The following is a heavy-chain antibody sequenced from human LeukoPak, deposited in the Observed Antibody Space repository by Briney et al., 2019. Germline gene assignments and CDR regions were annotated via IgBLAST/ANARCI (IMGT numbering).Heavy chain of an antibody. CDR1: GFTFSSYA. D-gene: IGHD2-15*01. CDR2: IDSSNSPI. CDR3: ARDRCSGGSCYFDY. Sequence: GGSLRLSCAASGFTFSSYAMSWVRQAPGKGLEWVSYIDSSNSPIYYADSVKGRFTISRDNGKNSLYLQMNSLRDEDTAVYYCARDRCSGGSCYFDYWGQGTLVTVSS. V-gene: IGHV3-48*02. J-gene: IGHJ4*02.